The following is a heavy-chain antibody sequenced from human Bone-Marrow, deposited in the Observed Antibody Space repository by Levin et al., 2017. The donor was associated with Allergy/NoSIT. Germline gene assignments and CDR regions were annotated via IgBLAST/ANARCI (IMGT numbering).Heavy chain of an antibody. Sequence: SGGSLRLSCEASGFTFSNHGMHWVRQAPGKGLEWVAVISYDGNDKHYGDAVKGRFTISRDKSKSSLYLQMNSLTVEDTAVYYCARSPSYSGYDYCDNWGQGTLVTVS. CDR3: ARSPSYSGYDYCDN. V-gene: IGHV3-30*03. J-gene: IGHJ4*02. CDR1: GFTFSNHG. CDR2: ISYDGNDK. D-gene: IGHD5-12*01.